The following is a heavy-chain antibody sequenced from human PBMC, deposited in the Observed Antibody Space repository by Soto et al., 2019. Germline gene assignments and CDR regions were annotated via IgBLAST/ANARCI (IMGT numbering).Heavy chain of an antibody. J-gene: IGHJ4*02. CDR1: GFTFSNYA. D-gene: IGHD2-2*01. V-gene: IGHV1-18*01. CDR3: ARGDIVVVPTAHDF. CDR2: ISVYNGFT. Sequence: ASVKVSCKASGFTFSNYAFSWVRQAPGQGLEWMGWISVYNGFTYYAEKFEDRVTLTTDRSTTTAHMELRSLRSDDTAMYYCARGDIVVVPTAHDFWGQGTLVTVSS.